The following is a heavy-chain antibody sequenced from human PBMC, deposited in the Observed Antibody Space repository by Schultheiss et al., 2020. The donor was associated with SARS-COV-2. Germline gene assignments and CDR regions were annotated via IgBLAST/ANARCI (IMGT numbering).Heavy chain of an antibody. CDR3: AKDGIERGSTGVWLDY. CDR2: MNPNSGNT. D-gene: IGHD1-7*01. V-gene: IGHV1-8*01. CDR1: GYTFTSYD. Sequence: ASVKVSCKASGYTFTSYDINWVRQATGQGLEWMGWMNPNSGNTGYAQKFQGRVTMTRNTSISTAYMELSSLRSEDTAVYYCAKDGIERGSTGVWLDYWGQGTLVTVSS. J-gene: IGHJ4*02.